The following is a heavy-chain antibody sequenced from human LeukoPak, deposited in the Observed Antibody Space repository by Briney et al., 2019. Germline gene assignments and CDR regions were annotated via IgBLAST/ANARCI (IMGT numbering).Heavy chain of an antibody. CDR3: AKRYSSGWFAALDY. D-gene: IGHD6-19*01. Sequence: GGSLRLSCVASGFTFNIYALAWVRQAPGKGLEWVSFIRGGGVSTEYADSVKGRFTISRDDSKNTVYLQMNSLRAEDTAVYYCAKRYSSGWFAALDYWGQGTLVTVSS. CDR1: GFTFNIYA. CDR2: IRGGGVST. V-gene: IGHV3-23*01. J-gene: IGHJ4*02.